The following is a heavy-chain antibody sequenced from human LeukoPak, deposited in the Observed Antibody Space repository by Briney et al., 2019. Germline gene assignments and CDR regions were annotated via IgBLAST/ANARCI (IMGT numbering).Heavy chain of an antibody. CDR1: GGSFSGYY. CDR2: INHRGNT. V-gene: IGHV4-34*01. J-gene: IGHJ6*04. Sequence: SETLSLTCAVYGGSFSGYYWSWIRQPPGKGLEWIGEINHRGNTNYNPSLKSRVTISVDTSKNQFSLKLGSVTAADTAVYYCARGRVTYYDFWSGPLVGVWGKGTTVTVSS. D-gene: IGHD3-3*01. CDR3: ARGRVTYYDFWSGPLVGV.